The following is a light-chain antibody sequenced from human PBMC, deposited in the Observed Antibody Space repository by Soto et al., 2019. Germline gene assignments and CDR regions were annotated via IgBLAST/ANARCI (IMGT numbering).Light chain of an antibody. J-gene: IGLJ3*02. CDR3: GSHAGNSNLV. Sequence: QSALTQPPSASGSPGQSVTISCTGTSTDVGVYNYVSWYQQHPGKAPKLVIYEVTKRPSGVPDRFSGSKSGNTASLTVSGLQAEDEADYYCGSHAGNSNLVFGGGTKLTVL. CDR2: EVT. V-gene: IGLV2-8*01. CDR1: STDVGVYNY.